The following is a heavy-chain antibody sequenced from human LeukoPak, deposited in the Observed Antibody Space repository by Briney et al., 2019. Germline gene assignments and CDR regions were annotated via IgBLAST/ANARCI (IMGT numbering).Heavy chain of an antibody. CDR2: INPNSGGT. D-gene: IGHD2-15*01. V-gene: IGHV1-2*02. J-gene: IGHJ3*02. Sequence: ASVKVSCKASGYTFIGYYMHWVRQAPGQGLEWMGWINPNSGGTNYAQKFQGRVTMTRDTSISTAYMELSRLTSDDTAVYYCARVTLSEIVVFDIWGQGTMVTVSS. CDR3: ARVTLSEIVVFDI. CDR1: GYTFIGYY.